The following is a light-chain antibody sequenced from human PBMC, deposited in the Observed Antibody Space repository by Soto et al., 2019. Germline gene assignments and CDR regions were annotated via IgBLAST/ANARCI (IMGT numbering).Light chain of an antibody. CDR2: QDS. V-gene: IGLV3-1*01. J-gene: IGLJ2*01. Sequence: SYELTQPPSVSVSPGQTASITCSGDKLGDKYACWYQQKPGQSPVLVIYQDSKRPSAIPERFSGSNSGNTATLTISGTQAIDEAVYYCQAWDSHVVFGGGTKLTVL. CDR3: QAWDSHVV. CDR1: KLGDKY.